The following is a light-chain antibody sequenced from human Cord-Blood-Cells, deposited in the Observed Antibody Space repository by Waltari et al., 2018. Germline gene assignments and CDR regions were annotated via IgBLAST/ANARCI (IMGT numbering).Light chain of an antibody. J-gene: IGKJ4*01. Sequence: TQMTQSQSNLSASVGHRVTIACQASQDISNYLNVYQQKPGKAPKLLIYDAAKLETGVPSRVSGSGSGTDFTFAISSLQPEDIATYYWQQDDNLPLTFGGGTKVEIK. CDR1: QDISNY. CDR3: QQDDNLPLT. V-gene: IGKV1-33*01. CDR2: DAA.